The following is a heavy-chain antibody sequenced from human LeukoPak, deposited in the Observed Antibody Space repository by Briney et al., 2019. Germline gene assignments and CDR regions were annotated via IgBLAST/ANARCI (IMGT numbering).Heavy chain of an antibody. V-gene: IGHV4-34*01. D-gene: IGHD3-10*01. J-gene: IGHJ3*02. CDR3: ARGLITMVREDAFDI. CDR2: INHSGST. Sequence: SDTLSLTCAVYGGSFSGYYWSWIRQPPGKGLEGIGEINHSGSTNYNPSLKNRVTISVDTSKNQFSLKLSSVTAADTAVYYCARGLITMVREDAFDIWGQGTMGTVSS. CDR1: GGSFSGYY.